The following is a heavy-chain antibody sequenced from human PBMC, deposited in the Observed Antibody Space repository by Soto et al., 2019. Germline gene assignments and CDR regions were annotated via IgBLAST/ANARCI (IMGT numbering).Heavy chain of an antibody. CDR1: GDSVSSNNAV. CDR3: ARGTTTTGNYGMDV. D-gene: IGHD1-1*01. CDR2: TYYRSKWYN. Sequence: SQTLSLTCAISGDSVSSNNAVWNWVRQSPSRGLEWLGRTYYRSKWYNDYALSVKGRITVNPDTSKNQFSLQLNSVTPEDTAVYYCARGTTTTGNYGMDVWGQGTTVTVSS. J-gene: IGHJ6*02. V-gene: IGHV6-1*01.